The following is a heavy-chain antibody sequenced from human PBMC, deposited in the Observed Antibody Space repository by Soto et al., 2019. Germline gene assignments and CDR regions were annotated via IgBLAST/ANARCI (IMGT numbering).Heavy chain of an antibody. CDR2: IYYSGRT. J-gene: IGHJ5*02. CDR3: ARTYYYESGRFDP. D-gene: IGHD3-22*01. Sequence: SETLSLTRTVSCGSISSYYWSWIRQPPGKGLEWIGYIYYSGRTNYNPSLKSRVTISVDTSKNQFSLKLSSVTAADTAVYYCARTYYYESGRFDPWGQGTLVTVSS. CDR1: CGSISSYY. V-gene: IGHV4-59*01.